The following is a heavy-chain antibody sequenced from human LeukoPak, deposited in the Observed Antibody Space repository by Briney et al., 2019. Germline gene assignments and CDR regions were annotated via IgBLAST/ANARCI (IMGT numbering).Heavy chain of an antibody. D-gene: IGHD6-19*01. CDR1: GYTFTSYD. CDR2: MNPNSGNT. V-gene: IGHV1-8*01. Sequence: GASVKVSCKASGYTFTSYDISWVRQATGQGLEWMGWMNPNSGNTGYAQKFQGRVTMTRNTSISTAYMELSSLRSEDTAVYYCARTSGYSSGWYNFDYYYGMDVWGQGTTVTVSS. J-gene: IGHJ6*02. CDR3: ARTSGYSSGWYNFDYYYGMDV.